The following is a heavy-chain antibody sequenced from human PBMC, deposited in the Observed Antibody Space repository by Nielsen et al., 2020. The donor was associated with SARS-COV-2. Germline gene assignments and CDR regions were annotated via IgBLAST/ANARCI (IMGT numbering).Heavy chain of an antibody. CDR1: GFTLSNYD. J-gene: IGHJ6*02. Sequence: GESLKISCAASGFTLSNYDMHWVRQTTGKGLEWVSGIDTSGETYYLGSVKGRFTISRENAKNSLYLQMNSLRAGDTAVYYCARGSSWYYYYYGMDVWGQGTTVTVSS. D-gene: IGHD6-13*01. CDR2: IDTSGET. V-gene: IGHV3-13*04. CDR3: ARGSSWYYYYYGMDV.